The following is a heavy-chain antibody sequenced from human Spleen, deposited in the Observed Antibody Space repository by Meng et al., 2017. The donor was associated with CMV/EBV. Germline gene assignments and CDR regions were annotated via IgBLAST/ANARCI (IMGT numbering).Heavy chain of an antibody. J-gene: IGHJ6*02. D-gene: IGHD3-10*01. CDR1: GGSISSSTYY. CDR2: ISYRGST. V-gene: IGHV4-39*07. Sequence: SETLSLTCTVSGGSISSSTYYWGWIRQPPGKGLEWIGSISYRGSTYYNPSLKSRVTISVDTSKNQFSLKLRSVTAADTAMYYCARETDGSGSSYGMVVWGQGTTVTVSS. CDR3: ARETDGSGSSYGMVV.